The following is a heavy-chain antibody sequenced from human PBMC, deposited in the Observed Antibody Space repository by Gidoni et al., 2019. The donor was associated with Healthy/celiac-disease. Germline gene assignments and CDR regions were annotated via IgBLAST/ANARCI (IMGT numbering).Heavy chain of an antibody. D-gene: IGHD2-15*01. CDR2: ISGSGGST. Sequence: EVQLLESGGGLVQPGGSLRLSCAASGFTFSSYAMSWVRQAPGKGLEWVSAISGSGGSTYYADSVKGRFTISRDNSKNTLYLQMNSLRAEDTAVYYCAKDCSGGSCYDAGFDYWGQGTLVTVSS. V-gene: IGHV3-23*01. CDR3: AKDCSGGSCYDAGFDY. J-gene: IGHJ4*02. CDR1: GFTFSSYA.